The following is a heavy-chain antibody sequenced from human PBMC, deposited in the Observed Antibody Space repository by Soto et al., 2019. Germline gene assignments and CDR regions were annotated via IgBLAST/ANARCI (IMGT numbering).Heavy chain of an antibody. V-gene: IGHV4-4*02. CDR1: GGSVSSSNW. D-gene: IGHD2-21*02. Sequence: QVQLQESGPGLVKPSGTLSLTCAVSGGSVSSSNWWSWVRQSPGKGLEWMGVIYHSGSAHYNPSLQSRATISLDQSKNQFSLRLTSVTAADTAVYYCARVPGVVVSADDAFDIWGPGTRVIVSS. CDR2: IYHSGSA. J-gene: IGHJ3*02. CDR3: ARVPGVVVSADDAFDI.